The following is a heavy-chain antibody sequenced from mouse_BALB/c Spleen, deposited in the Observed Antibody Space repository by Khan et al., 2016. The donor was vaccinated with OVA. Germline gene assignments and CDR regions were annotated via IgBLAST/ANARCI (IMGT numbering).Heavy chain of an antibody. Sequence: QVQLKESGPGLVAPSQSLSITCTVSGFSLSRYNVHWVRQPPGKGLEWLGMIWGGGGTDYNSALKSRLSISKDNSKSQVVLKMNSLQTDDTAMYYCARACYRYGGYYAMDYWGQGTSVTVSS. CDR1: GFSLSRYN. J-gene: IGHJ4*01. CDR2: IWGGGGT. CDR3: ARACYRYGGYYAMDY. D-gene: IGHD2-14*01. V-gene: IGHV2-6-4*01.